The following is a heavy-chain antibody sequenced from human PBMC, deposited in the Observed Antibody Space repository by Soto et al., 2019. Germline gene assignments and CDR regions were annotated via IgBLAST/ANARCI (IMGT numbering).Heavy chain of an antibody. CDR3: AIETYYFGSGTYDDGMDV. J-gene: IGHJ6*02. D-gene: IGHD3-10*01. CDR1: GFTFTSYG. CDR2: ISIYNDNT. Sequence: SVKVSCKASGFTFTSYGISWVRQAPGQGLEWMALISIYNDNTKYAQKFQGRITMTTDTSTSTAYMELSSLRSDDTAVYDCAIETYYFGSGTYDDGMDVWGQGTTVTVSS. V-gene: IGHV1-18*04.